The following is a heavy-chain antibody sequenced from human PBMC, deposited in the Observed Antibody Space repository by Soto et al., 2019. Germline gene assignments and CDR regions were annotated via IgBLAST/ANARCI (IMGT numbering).Heavy chain of an antibody. CDR3: ARGSSGWYRYYYYYHGMDV. D-gene: IGHD6-19*01. CDR1: GGSFSGYY. J-gene: IGHJ6*02. Sequence: KPSETLSLTCAVYGGSFSGYYWSWIRQPPGKGLEWIGEINHSGSTNYNPSLKSRVTISVDTSKNQFSLKLSSVTAADTAVYYCARGSSGWYRYYYYYHGMDVWGQGTTVTVSS. V-gene: IGHV4-34*01. CDR2: INHSGST.